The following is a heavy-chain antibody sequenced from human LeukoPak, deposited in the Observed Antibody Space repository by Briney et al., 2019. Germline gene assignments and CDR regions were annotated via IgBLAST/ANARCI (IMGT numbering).Heavy chain of an antibody. Sequence: GGSLRLSCAASGFTFRSYEMNWVRQAPGKGLEWVSHISTSGSSIYYADSAKGRFTISRDNAKNSLYLQMNSLRAEDTAVYYCARAVPGVLNWFDPWGLGTLVTVSS. CDR3: ARAVPGVLNWFDP. V-gene: IGHV3-48*03. CDR2: ISTSGSSI. CDR1: GFTFRSYE. D-gene: IGHD6-19*01. J-gene: IGHJ5*02.